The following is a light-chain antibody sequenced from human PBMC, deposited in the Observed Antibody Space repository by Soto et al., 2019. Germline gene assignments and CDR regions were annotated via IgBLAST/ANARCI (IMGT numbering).Light chain of an antibody. V-gene: IGKV3-11*01. J-gene: IGKJ5*01. CDR2: DAS. CDR1: QGVSSH. CDR3: QQRRNWPIT. Sequence: ETVLTQSPATLSLSPGERATLSCRASQGVSSHLAWYQHKPGQAPRLLIYDASSRATGVPARFSGSGSGTDFTLTISSLESEDVAVYYCQQRRNWPITFGQGTRLEIK.